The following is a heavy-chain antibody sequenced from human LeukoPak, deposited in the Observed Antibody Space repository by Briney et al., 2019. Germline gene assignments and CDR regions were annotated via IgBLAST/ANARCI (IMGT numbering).Heavy chain of an antibody. V-gene: IGHV1-2*02. J-gene: IGHJ4*02. CDR2: INPNSGGT. CDR3: ARAMGYDYVWGSYRMTFDY. CDR1: GYTFTGYY. D-gene: IGHD3-16*02. Sequence: ASVKVSCKASGYTFTGYYMHWVRQAPGQGLEWMGWINPNSGGTNYAQKFQGRVTMTRDTSISTAYVELSRLRSDDTAVYYCARAMGYDYVWGSYRMTFDYWGQGTLVTVSS.